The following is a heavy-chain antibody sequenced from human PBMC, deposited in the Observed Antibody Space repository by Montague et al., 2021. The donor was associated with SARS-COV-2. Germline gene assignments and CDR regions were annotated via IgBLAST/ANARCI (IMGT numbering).Heavy chain of an antibody. CDR3: ARRRDSDGFDI. D-gene: IGHD2-21*02. CDR1: GFTFSDYY. J-gene: IGHJ3*02. V-gene: IGHV3-72*01. CDR2: IRNKHYSYTT. Sequence: SLRLSCAASGFTFSDYYMDWVRQAPGKGLEWVGRIRNKHYSYTTQYAASVKGRFIISRDDSESLLHLQMNSLEIEDTAVYFCARRRDSDGFDIWGQGTMVTVSS.